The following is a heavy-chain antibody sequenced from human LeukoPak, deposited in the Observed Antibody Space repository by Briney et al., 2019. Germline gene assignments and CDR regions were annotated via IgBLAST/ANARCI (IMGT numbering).Heavy chain of an antibody. Sequence: SETLSLTCAVSGYSISSGYYWGWIRQPPGKGLEWIGSIYHSGSTYYNPSLKSRVTISVDTSKNKFSLKLSSVTVADTTVYYCARSPLTYYYDSSGYRWDAFDIWGQGTMVTVSS. CDR2: IYHSGST. J-gene: IGHJ3*02. CDR3: ARSPLTYYYDSSGYRWDAFDI. D-gene: IGHD3-22*01. CDR1: GYSISSGYY. V-gene: IGHV4-38-2*01.